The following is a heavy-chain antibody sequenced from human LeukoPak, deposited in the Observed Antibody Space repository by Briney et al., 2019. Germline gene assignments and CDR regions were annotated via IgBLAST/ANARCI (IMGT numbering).Heavy chain of an antibody. Sequence: GGSLRLSCAASGFTFDDYAMHWVRQAPRKGLEWVSGISWNSGSIGYADSVKGRFTISRDNAKNSLYLQMNSLRAEDTALYYCAKGRIAVAGTRYYYYGMEVWGQGTTVTVSS. CDR3: AKGRIAVAGTRYYYYGMEV. CDR1: GFTFDDYA. V-gene: IGHV3-9*01. D-gene: IGHD6-19*01. CDR2: ISWNSGSI. J-gene: IGHJ6*02.